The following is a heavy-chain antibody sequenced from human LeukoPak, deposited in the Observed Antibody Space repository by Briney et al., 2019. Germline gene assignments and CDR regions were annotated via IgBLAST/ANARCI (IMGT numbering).Heavy chain of an antibody. CDR3: ARDSPLWFGELTFDY. D-gene: IGHD3-10*01. V-gene: IGHV4-4*07. CDR2: IYTSGST. CDR1: GGSISSYY. J-gene: IGHJ4*02. Sequence: SETLSLTCTVSGGSISSYYWSWIRQPAGKGLEWIGRIYTSGSTNYNPSLKSRVTMLVDTSKNQFSLKLSSVTAADTAVYYCARDSPLWFGELTFDYWGQGTLVTVSS.